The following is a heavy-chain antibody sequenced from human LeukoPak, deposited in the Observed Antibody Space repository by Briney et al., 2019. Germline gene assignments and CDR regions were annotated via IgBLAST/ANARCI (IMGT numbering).Heavy chain of an antibody. V-gene: IGHV1-69*05. Sequence: GRSLRLSCAASGFTFRSYAISWVRQAPGQGLEWMGRIIPIFGTANYAQKFQGRVTITTDESTSTAYMELSSLRSEDTAVYYCARDRRYGSGSYLEYYFDYWGQGTLVTVSS. CDR1: GFTFRSYA. J-gene: IGHJ4*02. D-gene: IGHD3-10*01. CDR3: ARDRRYGSGSYLEYYFDY. CDR2: IIPIFGTA.